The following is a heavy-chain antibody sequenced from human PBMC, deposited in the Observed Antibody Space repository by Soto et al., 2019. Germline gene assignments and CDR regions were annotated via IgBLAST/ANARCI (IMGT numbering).Heavy chain of an antibody. Sequence: GGSLRLSCTASGFTFNKAYMNWVRQAPGQGLEWVGQIDSKIDADKTDLAAPVKGRFTLSRDDSKKTVYLQMNGLEIEDTAMYYGVPRFNAVATAHFDYWGQGTLVTV. CDR3: VPRFNAVATAHFDY. CDR1: GFTFNKAY. V-gene: IGHV3-15*04. J-gene: IGHJ4*02. D-gene: IGHD2-21*02. CDR2: IDSKIDADKT.